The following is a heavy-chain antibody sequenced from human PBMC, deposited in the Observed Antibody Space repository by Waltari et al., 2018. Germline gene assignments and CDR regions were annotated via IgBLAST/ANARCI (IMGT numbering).Heavy chain of an antibody. J-gene: IGHJ5*02. Sequence: QVQLQESGPGLVKPSETLSLTCTVSGGSLSSHYWRWIRQPPGKGLEWIGYIYYSGSTNYNPSLKSRVTISVDTSKNQFSLKLSSVTAADTAVYYCAGSSYCGGDCLFDPWGQGTLVTVSS. V-gene: IGHV4-59*11. CDR3: AGSSYCGGDCLFDP. D-gene: IGHD2-21*01. CDR2: IYYSGST. CDR1: GGSLSSHY.